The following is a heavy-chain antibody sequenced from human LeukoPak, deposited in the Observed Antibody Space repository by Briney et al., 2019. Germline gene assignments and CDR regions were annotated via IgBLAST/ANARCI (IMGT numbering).Heavy chain of an antibody. CDR1: GFTVSSNY. J-gene: IGHJ4*02. V-gene: IGHV3-53*01. CDR2: IYSGGST. Sequence: GGSLRLSCAASGFTVSSNYMSWVRQAPGKGLEWLSVIYSGGSTYYADSVKGRFTISRDNSKNTLYLQMNSLRAEDTAVYYCARGGSGWRFDYWGQGTLVTVSS. CDR3: ARGGSGWRFDY. D-gene: IGHD6-19*01.